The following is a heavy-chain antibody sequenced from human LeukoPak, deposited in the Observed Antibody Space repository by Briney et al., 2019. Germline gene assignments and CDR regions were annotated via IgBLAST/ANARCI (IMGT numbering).Heavy chain of an antibody. Sequence: GGSLRLSCAASGFPFSNALMSWVRQAPGKGLEWVANINEDGSEKYYADSVKGRFTISRDYAKNSLYLQMNSLRAEDTAVYYCARDTDARNWNGLFDHWGQGTLVTVSS. CDR3: ARDTDARNWNGLFDH. D-gene: IGHD1-1*01. J-gene: IGHJ4*02. CDR1: GFPFSNAL. V-gene: IGHV3-7*01. CDR2: INEDGSEK.